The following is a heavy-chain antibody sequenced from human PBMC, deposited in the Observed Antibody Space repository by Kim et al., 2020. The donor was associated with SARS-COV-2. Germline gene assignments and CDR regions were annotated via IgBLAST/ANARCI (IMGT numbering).Heavy chain of an antibody. CDR3: ARHSASLRDFDP. D-gene: IGHD3-9*01. CDR1: GGSLSSDNYY. Sequence: SETLSLTCSVSGGSLSSDNYYGGWIRQPPGKGLEYIGTVYYSGTTYFNPSLKSRVTTSVDTSRNQFSLNLSSVTAATTAVYHCARHSASLRDFDPWGQGT. V-gene: IGHV4-39*01. CDR2: VYYSGTT. J-gene: IGHJ5*02.